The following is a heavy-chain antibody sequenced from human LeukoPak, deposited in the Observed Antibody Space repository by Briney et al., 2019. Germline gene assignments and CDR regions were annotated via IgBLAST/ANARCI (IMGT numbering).Heavy chain of an antibody. CDR1: GFTFSRYW. CDR3: ARGGLEPVDY. CDR2: INEDGSST. V-gene: IGHV3-74*01. J-gene: IGHJ4*02. D-gene: IGHD1-14*01. Sequence: GGSLRLSCAASGFTFSRYWMHWVRQAPGKGLVWVSRINEDGSSTNYADSVKGRFTISRDNVKNTLYLQLNGLRAEDTAVYYCARGGLEPVDYWGQGTLVAVSS.